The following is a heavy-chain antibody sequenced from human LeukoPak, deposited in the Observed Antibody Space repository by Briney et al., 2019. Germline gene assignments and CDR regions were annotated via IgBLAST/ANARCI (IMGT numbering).Heavy chain of an antibody. D-gene: IGHD1-26*01. CDR3: ARRVPMSAGAKGLNWFDP. CDR1: GGSISSSSYY. J-gene: IGHJ5*02. Sequence: SETLSLTCTVSGGSISSSSYYWGWIRQPPGKGLEWIGSIYYSGSTYYNPSLKSRVTISVDTSKNQFSLKLSSVTAADTAVYYCARRVPMSAGAKGLNWFDPWGQGTLVTVSS. V-gene: IGHV4-39*01. CDR2: IYYSGST.